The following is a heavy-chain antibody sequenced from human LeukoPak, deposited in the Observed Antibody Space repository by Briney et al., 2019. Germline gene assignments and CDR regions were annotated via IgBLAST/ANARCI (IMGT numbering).Heavy chain of an antibody. CDR3: ARRAYCGGDCYSGYLDY. J-gene: IGHJ4*02. CDR1: GFTVSSNY. V-gene: IGHV3-66*02. Sequence: PGGSLRLSCAASGFTVSSNYMSWVRQAPGKGLEWVSVIYSGGSTYYADSVKGRFTISRDNSKNTLYLQMNSLRAEDTAVYYCARRAYCGGDCYSGYLDYWGQGTLVTVSS. D-gene: IGHD2-21*01. CDR2: IYSGGST.